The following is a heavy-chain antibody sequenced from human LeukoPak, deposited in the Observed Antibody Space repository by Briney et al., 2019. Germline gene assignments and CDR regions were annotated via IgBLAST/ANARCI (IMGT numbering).Heavy chain of an antibody. Sequence: PGGSLRLSCAASGFTVSSMYMSWVRQAPGKGLERVSIIFAGGSTSYADSVKGRFTISRDNSRNTLYLQMNSLRAEDTAVYYCARQLGASGHTGWGQGTLVTVSS. CDR1: GFTVSSMY. J-gene: IGHJ4*02. CDR2: IFAGGST. D-gene: IGHD1-26*01. CDR3: ARQLGASGHTG. V-gene: IGHV3-53*01.